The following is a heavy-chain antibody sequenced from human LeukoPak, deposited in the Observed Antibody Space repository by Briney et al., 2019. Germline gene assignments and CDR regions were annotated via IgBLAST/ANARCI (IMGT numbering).Heavy chain of an antibody. CDR2: IYYSGST. Sequence: SETLSLTCTVSGGYISSYYWSWIRQPPGKGLEWIGYIYYSGSTNYNPSLKSRVTISVDTSKNQFSLKLSSVTAADTAVYYCARGSGYHYFWGQGTLVTVSS. V-gene: IGHV4-59*01. D-gene: IGHD3-22*01. CDR1: GGYISSYY. CDR3: ARGSGYHYF. J-gene: IGHJ4*02.